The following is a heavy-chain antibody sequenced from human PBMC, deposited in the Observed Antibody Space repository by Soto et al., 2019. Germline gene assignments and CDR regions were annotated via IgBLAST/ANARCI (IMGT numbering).Heavy chain of an antibody. CDR2: IKQDESEK. Sequence: EVQLVESGGGLVQPGGSLRLSCAASGFTFSSYWMSWVRQAPGKWLEWVANIKQDESEKYYVDSVKCRFTISRDNAKNSLYLQMNSRRAEDTAVYYCARDTPPPTDTAMDYYYYYGMDVWGQGTTVTVSS. CDR1: GFTFSSYW. V-gene: IGHV3-7*03. D-gene: IGHD5-18*01. J-gene: IGHJ6*02. CDR3: ARDTPPPTDTAMDYYYYYGMDV.